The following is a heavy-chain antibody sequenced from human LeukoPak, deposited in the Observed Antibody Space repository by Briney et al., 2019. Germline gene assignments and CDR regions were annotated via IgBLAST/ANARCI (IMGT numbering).Heavy chain of an antibody. D-gene: IGHD2-15*01. V-gene: IGHV1-46*01. CDR2: INPTGGST. CDR1: GYTFTDYY. Sequence: GASVKVSCKASGYTFTDYYMHWVRQAPGQGLEWMGMINPTGGSTSYAQRSQGRVTMTRDTSTRTVYMELSSLKSEDTAVYYCARPGYCSGGRCSGYVYWGQGTLVTVSS. CDR3: ARPGYCSGGRCSGYVY. J-gene: IGHJ4*02.